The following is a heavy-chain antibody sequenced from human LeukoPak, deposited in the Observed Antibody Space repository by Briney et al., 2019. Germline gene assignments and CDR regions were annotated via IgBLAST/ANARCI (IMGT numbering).Heavy chain of an antibody. D-gene: IGHD6-13*01. CDR1: GYSFTSYW. V-gene: IGHV5-51*01. Sequence: GESLKISCKGSGYSFTSYWIGWVRQMPGKGLEWMGIIYPDDSDTRYSPSFQGQVTISADRSISTAHLQWSSLKASDTAMYYCASVLGYSSSWYSFDYWGQGTLVTVSS. J-gene: IGHJ4*02. CDR3: ASVLGYSSSWYSFDY. CDR2: IYPDDSDT.